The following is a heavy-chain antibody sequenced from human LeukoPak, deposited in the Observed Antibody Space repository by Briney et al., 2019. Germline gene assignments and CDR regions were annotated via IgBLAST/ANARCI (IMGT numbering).Heavy chain of an antibody. D-gene: IGHD4-17*01. Sequence: GASVKVSCKASGGTFSSYAISWVRQAPGQGLEWMGGIIPIFGTANYAQKSQGRVTMTTDTSTSTAYMELRSLRSDDTAVYYCARVVTTVTTFRWFDPWGQGTLVTVSS. V-gene: IGHV1-69*05. J-gene: IGHJ5*02. CDR2: IIPIFGTA. CDR1: GGTFSSYA. CDR3: ARVVTTVTTFRWFDP.